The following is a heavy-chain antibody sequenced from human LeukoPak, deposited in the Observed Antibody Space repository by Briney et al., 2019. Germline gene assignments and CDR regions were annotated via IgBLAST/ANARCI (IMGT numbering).Heavy chain of an antibody. CDR1: GFTFSSYW. D-gene: IGHD2-15*01. CDR2: IKQDGSEK. V-gene: IGHV3-7*03. Sequence: GGSLRLSCAASGFTFSSYWMSWVRQAPGKGLEWVANIKQDGSEKYYVDSVKDRFTISRDNAKNSLYLQMNSLRAEDTAVYYCARDGEWWSRGSDAFDIWGQGTMVTVSS. J-gene: IGHJ3*02. CDR3: ARDGEWWSRGSDAFDI.